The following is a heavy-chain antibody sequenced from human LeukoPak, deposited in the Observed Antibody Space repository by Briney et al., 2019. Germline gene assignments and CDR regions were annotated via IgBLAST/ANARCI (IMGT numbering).Heavy chain of an antibody. Sequence: GGSLRLSCAASGLLFSDYPIHWVRQAPGKGLEWVAVISHDGTKKYYADSVKGRFIISRDNPKNTVFLQMNSLRNEDTAVYYCARGDLIQLWSPSFDPWGQGTLVTVSS. CDR1: GLLFSDYP. CDR3: ARGDLIQLWSPSFDP. V-gene: IGHV3-30*04. J-gene: IGHJ5*02. CDR2: ISHDGTKK. D-gene: IGHD5-18*01.